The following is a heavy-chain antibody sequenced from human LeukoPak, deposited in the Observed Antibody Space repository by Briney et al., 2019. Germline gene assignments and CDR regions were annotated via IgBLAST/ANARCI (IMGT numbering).Heavy chain of an antibody. CDR3: AKDESIAVAGTPVY. V-gene: IGHV3-23*01. J-gene: IGHJ4*02. Sequence: GGSLRLSCAASGFTFSSYAMSWVRQAPGKGLEWVSAISGSGGSTYYADSVKGWFTISRDNSKNTLYLQMNSLRAEDTAVYHCAKDESIAVAGTPVYWGQGTLVTASS. D-gene: IGHD6-19*01. CDR2: ISGSGGST. CDR1: GFTFSSYA.